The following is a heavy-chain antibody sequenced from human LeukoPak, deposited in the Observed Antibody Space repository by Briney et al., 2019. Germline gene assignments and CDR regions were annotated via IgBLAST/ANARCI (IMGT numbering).Heavy chain of an antibody. V-gene: IGHV1-2*02. CDR1: GYTFTGYY. Sequence: ASVKVSCKASGYTFTGYYMHWVRQAPGQGLEWMGWIDPNSGGTNYAQKFQGRVTMTRDTSISTAYMELRSLRSDDTAVYYCARDQFSGSYPYYYYGMDVWGRGTTVTVSS. J-gene: IGHJ6*02. CDR2: IDPNSGGT. CDR3: ARDQFSGSYPYYYYGMDV. D-gene: IGHD1-26*01.